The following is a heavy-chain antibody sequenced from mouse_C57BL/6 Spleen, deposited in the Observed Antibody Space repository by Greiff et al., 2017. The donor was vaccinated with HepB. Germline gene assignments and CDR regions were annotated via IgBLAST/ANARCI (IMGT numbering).Heavy chain of an antibody. Sequence: VQVVESGSGLVQPSQSLSITCTVSGFSLTSYGVHWVRQSPGKGLEWLGVIWSGGSTDYNAAFISRLSVSKDNSKSQVFFKMNSLQADDTAIYYCARTDDYDVPYAMDYWGQGTSVTVSS. CDR1: GFSLTSYG. CDR3: ARTDDYDVPYAMDY. CDR2: IWSGGST. J-gene: IGHJ4*01. D-gene: IGHD2-4*01. V-gene: IGHV2-2*01.